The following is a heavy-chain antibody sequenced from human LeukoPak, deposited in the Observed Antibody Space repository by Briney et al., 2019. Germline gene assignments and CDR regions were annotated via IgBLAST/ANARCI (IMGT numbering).Heavy chain of an antibody. CDR3: ASGQWLVLPGYFDL. Sequence: GGSLRLSCAASGFTVSNNYINWVRQAPGKGLEWVSVIYSGGSTYCADSVKGRFTISRDNAKNSLYLQMNSLRAEDTAVYYCASGQWLVLPGYFDLWGRGTLVTVSS. D-gene: IGHD6-19*01. CDR1: GFTVSNNY. V-gene: IGHV3-66*01. J-gene: IGHJ2*01. CDR2: IYSGGST.